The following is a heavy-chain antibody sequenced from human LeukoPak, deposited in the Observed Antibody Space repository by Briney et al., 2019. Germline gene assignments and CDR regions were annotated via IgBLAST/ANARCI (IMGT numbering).Heavy chain of an antibody. J-gene: IGHJ4*02. CDR2: IYSGGST. D-gene: IGHD3-22*01. CDR1: GFTVSSNY. Sequence: GGSLRLSCAASGFTVSSNYMSWVRQAPGKGLEWVSVIYSGGSTYYADSVKGRFTISRDNSKNTLYLQMNSLRAEDTAVYYCARDYYDSSGSPPMFWGQGTLVTVSS. CDR3: ARDYYDSSGSPPMF. V-gene: IGHV3-53*01.